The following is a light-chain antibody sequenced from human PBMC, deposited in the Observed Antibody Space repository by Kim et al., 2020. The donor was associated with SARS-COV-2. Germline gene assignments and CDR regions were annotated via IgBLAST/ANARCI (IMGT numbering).Light chain of an antibody. Sequence: PGKTARITVGGNNIGSKSVHWYQQKPGQAPVLVIYYDSDRPSGIPERFSGSNSGNTATLTISRVEAGDEADYYCQVWDSSSDHVVFGGGTQLTVL. V-gene: IGLV3-21*04. CDR1: NIGSKS. J-gene: IGLJ2*01. CDR2: YDS. CDR3: QVWDSSSDHVV.